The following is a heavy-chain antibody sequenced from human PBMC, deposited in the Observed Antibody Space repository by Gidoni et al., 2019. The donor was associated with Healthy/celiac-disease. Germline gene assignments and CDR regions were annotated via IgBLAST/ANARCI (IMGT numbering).Heavy chain of an antibody. Sequence: EVQLVESGGGLVQPGGSLRLSCAASGFTFSSYSMNWVRQAPGKGLEWVSYISSSSSTIYYADSVKGRFTISRDNAKNSLYLQMNSLRDEDTAVYYCARDQSRRAMPYAFDIWGQGTMVTVSS. D-gene: IGHD2-2*01. V-gene: IGHV3-48*02. J-gene: IGHJ3*02. CDR2: ISSSSSTI. CDR1: GFTFSSYS. CDR3: ARDQSRRAMPYAFDI.